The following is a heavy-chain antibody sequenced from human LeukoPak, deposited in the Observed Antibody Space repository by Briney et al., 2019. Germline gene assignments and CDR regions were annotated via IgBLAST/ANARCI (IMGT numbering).Heavy chain of an antibody. Sequence: ASVKVSCKASGYTFTSYGISWVRQAPGQGVERMGWISAYNGNTNEAQKLQGRVTMTTDTFASTAYMELRSLRSDDTAVYYCARGGDYGSGSYHWIDYWGQGTLVTVSS. CDR1: GYTFTSYG. J-gene: IGHJ4*02. CDR3: ARGGDYGSGSYHWIDY. V-gene: IGHV1-18*01. CDR2: ISAYNGNT. D-gene: IGHD3-10*01.